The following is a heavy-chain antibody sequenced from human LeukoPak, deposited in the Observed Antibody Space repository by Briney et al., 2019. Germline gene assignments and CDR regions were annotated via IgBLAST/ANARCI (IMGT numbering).Heavy chain of an antibody. J-gene: IGHJ4*02. Sequence: SETLSLTCTVSGGSISTYYWSWIRQPAGKGLEWLGRIYTSGSTDYNPSLKSRVTMSLDTSKNQFSLKLSSVTAADTAVYYCARGYCSGARCYSGDYWGQGTLVTVSS. CDR2: IYTSGST. CDR3: ARGYCSGARCYSGDY. CDR1: GGSISTYY. D-gene: IGHD2-15*01. V-gene: IGHV4-4*07.